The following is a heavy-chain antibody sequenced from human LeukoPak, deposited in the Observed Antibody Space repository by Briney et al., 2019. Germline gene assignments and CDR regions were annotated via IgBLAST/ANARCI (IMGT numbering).Heavy chain of an antibody. J-gene: IGHJ4*02. V-gene: IGHV3-23*01. CDR3: ARDGGVDIPPRY. CDR1: GFTFSSYA. CDR2: ISGSGGST. Sequence: PGGSLRLSCAASGFTFSSYAMSWVRQAPGKGLEWVSAISGSGGSTYYADSVKGRFTISRDNAKNSLYLQMNSLRAEDTAVYYCARDGGVDIPPRYWGQGTLVTVSS. D-gene: IGHD2-2*03.